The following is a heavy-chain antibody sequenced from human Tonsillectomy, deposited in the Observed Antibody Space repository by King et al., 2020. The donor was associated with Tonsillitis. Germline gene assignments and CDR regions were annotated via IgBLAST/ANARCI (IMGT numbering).Heavy chain of an antibody. CDR1: GFTFSSYS. CDR3: AREAVVGAFDI. Sequence: VQLVESGGGLVQPGGSLRLSCAASGFTFSSYSMNWVRQAPGKGLEWVSYISSSSSTIYYADSVKGRFNISRDNAKNSLYLQMNSLRAEDTAVYYCAREAVVGAFDIWGQGTMVTVSS. V-gene: IGHV3-48*01. D-gene: IGHD1-26*01. CDR2: ISSSSSTI. J-gene: IGHJ3*02.